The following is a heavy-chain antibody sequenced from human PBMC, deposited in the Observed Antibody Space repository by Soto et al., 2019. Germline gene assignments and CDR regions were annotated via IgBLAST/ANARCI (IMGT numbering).Heavy chain of an antibody. J-gene: IGHJ4*02. CDR3: VKQAHGLDGVAFDY. CDR2: VSTSGRST. V-gene: IGHV3-64D*06. Sequence: GGSLRLSCSASGFIFIESTMYWFRQVPGKGLEAISAVSTSGRSTYYADSVKDRFTISRDNSKNTLFLQMGSLRPEDTAIYYCVKQAHGLDGVAFDYWGQGTQVTVSS. CDR1: GFIFIEST. D-gene: IGHD2-15*01.